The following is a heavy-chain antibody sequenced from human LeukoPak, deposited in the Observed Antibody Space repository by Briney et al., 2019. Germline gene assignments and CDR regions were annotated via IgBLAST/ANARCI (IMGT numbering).Heavy chain of an antibody. J-gene: IGHJ4*02. V-gene: IGHV3-23*01. D-gene: IGHD3-9*01. Sequence: GGSLRLSCAASGFTFSGYGMSWVRQAPGKGLEWVSGISGSGGNTYYGDSVKGRFTISRDNSKNTLHLQMNSLRAEDTAVYYCAHLGYDILTGYYNWGQGTLVFVSS. CDR1: GFTFSGYG. CDR2: ISGSGGNT. CDR3: AHLGYDILTGYYN.